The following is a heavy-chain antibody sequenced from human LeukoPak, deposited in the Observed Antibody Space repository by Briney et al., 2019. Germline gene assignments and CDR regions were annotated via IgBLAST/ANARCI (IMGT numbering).Heavy chain of an antibody. J-gene: IGHJ6*02. D-gene: IGHD3-10*01. CDR2: INWDGDST. V-gene: IGHV3-20*04. CDR3: ARELWFGELLGGMDV. Sequence: GGSLRLSCAAYGFTFDDYAMSWVRQPPGKGLEWVSGINWDGDSTGYADSVKGRFTISRDNAKNSLYLQMNSLRAEDTASYYCARELWFGELLGGMDVWGQGTTVTVSS. CDR1: GFTFDDYA.